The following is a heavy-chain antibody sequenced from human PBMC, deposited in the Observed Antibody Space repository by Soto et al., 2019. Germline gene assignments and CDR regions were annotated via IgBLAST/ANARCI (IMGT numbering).Heavy chain of an antibody. Sequence: SETLSLTCAVYGGSFSGYYWTWIRQPPGKGLEWIGEINHSGSTNYNPSLKSRVTISVDTSRNQFSLKLTSVTAADTAMYYCARGGFRFLSSDPWGQGTLVTVSS. J-gene: IGHJ5*02. CDR1: GGSFSGYY. V-gene: IGHV4-34*01. CDR2: INHSGST. CDR3: ARGGFRFLSSDP. D-gene: IGHD3-3*01.